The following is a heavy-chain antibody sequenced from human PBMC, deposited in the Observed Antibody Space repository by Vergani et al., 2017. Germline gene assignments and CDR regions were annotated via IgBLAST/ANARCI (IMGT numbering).Heavy chain of an antibody. Sequence: QVQLVQSGAEVKKPGASVKVSCKVSGYTLTELSMHWVRQAPGQGLEWMGWINPNSGGTNYAQKFQGRVTMTRDTSISTDYMELSRLRSDDTAVYYCARDLAVAGTSTYYYYGMDVWGQGTTVTVSS. CDR1: GYTLTELS. V-gene: IGHV1-2*02. D-gene: IGHD6-19*01. J-gene: IGHJ6*02. CDR2: INPNSGGT. CDR3: ARDLAVAGTSTYYYYGMDV.